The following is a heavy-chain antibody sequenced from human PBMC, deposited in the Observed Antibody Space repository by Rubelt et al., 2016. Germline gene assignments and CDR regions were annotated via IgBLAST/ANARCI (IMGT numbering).Heavy chain of an antibody. D-gene: IGHD6-13*01. CDR3: ASMYSSSWYRGWFDP. CDR1: GYTFTSYG. Sequence: QVQLVQSGAEVKKPGASVKVSCKASGYTFTSYGISWVRQAPGQGLEWMGWISAYNGNTNYAQKLQGRVTMTTDTSTSTAYMGLRSLRSDDTAVYDCASMYSSSWYRGWFDPWGQGTLVTVSS. J-gene: IGHJ5*02. CDR2: ISAYNGNT. V-gene: IGHV1-18*01.